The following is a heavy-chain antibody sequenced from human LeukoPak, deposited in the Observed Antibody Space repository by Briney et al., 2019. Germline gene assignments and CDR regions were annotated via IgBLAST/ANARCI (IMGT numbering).Heavy chain of an antibody. J-gene: IGHJ3*02. Sequence: PGGSLRLSCAASGSTFSSYWMSWVRQAPGKGLEWVANIKQDGNEINYVDSVKGRFTISRDNAKNSLYLQMNSLRSEDTAVYYCATVSPKWGGSYPHDAFDIWGQGTMVTVSS. CDR2: IKQDGNEI. V-gene: IGHV3-7*03. CDR3: ATVSPKWGGSYPHDAFDI. CDR1: GSTFSSYW. D-gene: IGHD1-26*01.